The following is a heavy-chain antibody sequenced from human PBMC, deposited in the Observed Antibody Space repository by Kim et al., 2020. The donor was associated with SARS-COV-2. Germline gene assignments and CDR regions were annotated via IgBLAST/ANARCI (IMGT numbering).Heavy chain of an antibody. V-gene: IGHV4-31*01. CDR3: ARSRGGPLNWFDP. CDR1: GGSISSGGYY. CDR2: IYYSGST. D-gene: IGHD3-16*01. J-gene: IGHJ5*02. Sequence: SETLSHTCTVSGGSISSGGYYWSWIRQHPGKGLEWIGYIYYSGSTYYNPSLKSLFAISVDTSKNQFSLKLNSVTAADTALYYCARSRGGPLNWFDPWGQG.